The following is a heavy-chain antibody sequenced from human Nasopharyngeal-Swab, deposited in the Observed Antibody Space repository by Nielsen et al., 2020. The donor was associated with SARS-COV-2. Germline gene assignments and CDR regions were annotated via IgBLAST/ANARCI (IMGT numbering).Heavy chain of an antibody. CDR1: GFTFSDYY. Sequence: GESLKISCAASGFTFSDYYMSWIRQAPGKGLEWVSYIGSSSSYTNYADSVKGRFTISRDNAKNSLYLQMNSLRAEDTAVYYCARAKRATIFGVVIMREFDSWGQGTLVTVSS. D-gene: IGHD3-3*01. CDR3: ARAKRATIFGVVIMREFDS. J-gene: IGHJ4*02. CDR2: IGSSSSYT. V-gene: IGHV3-11*06.